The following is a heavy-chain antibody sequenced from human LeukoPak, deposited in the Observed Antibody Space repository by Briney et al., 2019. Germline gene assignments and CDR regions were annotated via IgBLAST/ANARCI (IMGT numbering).Heavy chain of an antibody. Sequence: GGSLRLSCAASGFTFSSYAMSWVRQAPGKGLEWVSAISGSGGSTYYADSVKGRFTISRDNSKNTLYLQMNSLRAEDTAVYYCAKDSATVTRRRAEYFQHWGQGTLVTVSS. CDR3: AKDSATVTRRRAEYFQH. CDR1: GFTFSSYA. V-gene: IGHV3-23*01. J-gene: IGHJ1*01. D-gene: IGHD4-17*01. CDR2: ISGSGGST.